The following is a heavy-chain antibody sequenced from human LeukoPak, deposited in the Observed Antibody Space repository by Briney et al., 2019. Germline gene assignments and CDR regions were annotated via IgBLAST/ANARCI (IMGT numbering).Heavy chain of an antibody. CDR1: GDTFSSYA. CDR3: AREACREVGVMWPRLGGQDCRYDY. CDR2: ITPFLGIA. D-gene: IGHD3-16*01. J-gene: IGHJ4*02. V-gene: IGHV1-69*04. Sequence: VASVKVSCKASGDTFSSYAINWVRQAPGQGPEWMGRITPFLGIANYPQKFQGRVTITADESTTTAYMELSSLRSEDTAVYYCAREACREVGVMWPRLGGQDCRYDYWGQGTLVTVSS.